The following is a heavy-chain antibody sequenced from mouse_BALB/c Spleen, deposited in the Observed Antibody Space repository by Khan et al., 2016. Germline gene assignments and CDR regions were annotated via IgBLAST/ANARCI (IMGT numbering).Heavy chain of an antibody. Sequence: EVELVESGGGLVKPGGSLKLSCAASGFTFSDYYMYWVRQTPEKRLEWVATISDGGAYTYYPDSVQGRFPISRDNAKNNLYLQMSSLKSEDTAMYYCARTYGNDGYFDVWGAGTTVTVSS. V-gene: IGHV5-4*02. D-gene: IGHD2-2*01. CDR2: ISDGGAYT. CDR3: ARTYGNDGYFDV. CDR1: GFTFSDYY. J-gene: IGHJ1*01.